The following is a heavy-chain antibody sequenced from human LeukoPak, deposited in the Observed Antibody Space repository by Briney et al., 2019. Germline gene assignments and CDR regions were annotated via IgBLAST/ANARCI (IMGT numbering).Heavy chain of an antibody. V-gene: IGHV3-21*04. CDR1: GFTFSSYS. J-gene: IGHJ4*02. CDR2: ISSSSSYI. D-gene: IGHD3-10*01. CDR3: AKKLYYYGSGYYFDY. Sequence: GGSLRLSCAASGFTFSSYSMNWVRQAPGKGLEWVSSISSSSSYIYYADSVKGRFTISRDNAKNSLYLQMNSLRAEDTAVYYCAKKLYYYGSGYYFDYWGQGTLVTVSS.